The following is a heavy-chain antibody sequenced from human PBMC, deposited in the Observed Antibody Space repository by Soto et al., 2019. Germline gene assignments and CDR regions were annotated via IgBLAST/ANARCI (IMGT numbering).Heavy chain of an antibody. CDR2: ISSGAFTI. J-gene: IGHJ4*02. V-gene: IGHV3-11*01. Sequence: PGGSLRLSCVVSGFSFSDSYMTWVRQIPGKGLEWIASISSGAFTISCAAAVKGRFTISRDDGHNSLFLQMDTLMAEDTALYYCARHTTRFEHWGQGTLVTVSS. D-gene: IGHD1-1*01. CDR1: GFSFSDSY. CDR3: ARHTTRFEH.